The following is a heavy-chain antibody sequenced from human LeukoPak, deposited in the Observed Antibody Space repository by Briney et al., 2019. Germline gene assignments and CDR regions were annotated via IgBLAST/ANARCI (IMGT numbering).Heavy chain of an antibody. V-gene: IGHV1-18*04. CDR1: GYTFTDYY. Sequence: ASVKVSCKASGYTFTDYYIHWVRQAPGQGLEWMGWISAYNGYTNFAQNLQGRVTMTTDTSTSTAYMELRSLRSDDTAVYYCARWVVRGVYFDYWGQGTLVTVSS. CDR2: ISAYNGYT. D-gene: IGHD3-10*01. J-gene: IGHJ4*02. CDR3: ARWVVRGVYFDY.